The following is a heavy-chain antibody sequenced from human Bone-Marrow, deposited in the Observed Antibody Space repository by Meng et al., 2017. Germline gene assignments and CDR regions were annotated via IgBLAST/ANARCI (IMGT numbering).Heavy chain of an antibody. CDR1: GYTFTSYG. Sequence: QVQVGDAGAEVKKPGASVKVSCKASGYTFTSYGISWVRQAPGQGLEWMGWISAYNGNTNYAQKLQGRVTMTTDTSTSTAYMELRSLRSDDTAVYYCARDPHYYDSSGYFPFDYWGQGTLVTVSS. V-gene: IGHV1-18*01. J-gene: IGHJ4*02. CDR3: ARDPHYYDSSGYFPFDY. D-gene: IGHD3-22*01. CDR2: ISAYNGNT.